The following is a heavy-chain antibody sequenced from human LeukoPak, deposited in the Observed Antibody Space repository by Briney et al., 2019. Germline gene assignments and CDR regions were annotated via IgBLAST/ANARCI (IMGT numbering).Heavy chain of an antibody. CDR2: IFYSGST. CDR3: ASTLTHYYGSGSYYIDC. D-gene: IGHD3-10*01. V-gene: IGHV4-39*01. Sequence: SETLSLTCTVSGASIRSSSYYWGWIRQPPGRGLEWIGSIFYSGSTYYNPSIKSRVTISVDTSKNQFSLKLRSVTAADTAVYYCASTLTHYYGSGSYYIDCWGQGTLVTVSS. J-gene: IGHJ4*02. CDR1: GASIRSSSYY.